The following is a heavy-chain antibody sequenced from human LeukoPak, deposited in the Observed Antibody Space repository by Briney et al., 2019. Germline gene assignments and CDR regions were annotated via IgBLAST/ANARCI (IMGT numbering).Heavy chain of an antibody. Sequence: GGSLRLSCAASGFTFSSYWMCWVRQAPGKGLEWVANIKQDGSEKYYVDSVKGRFTISRDNAKNSLYLQMNSLRAEDTAVYYCARDPGGPQLLWFGELPTSYYYMDVWGKGTTVTVSS. V-gene: IGHV3-7*01. D-gene: IGHD3-10*01. J-gene: IGHJ6*03. CDR3: ARDPGGPQLLWFGELPTSYYYMDV. CDR1: GFTFSSYW. CDR2: IKQDGSEK.